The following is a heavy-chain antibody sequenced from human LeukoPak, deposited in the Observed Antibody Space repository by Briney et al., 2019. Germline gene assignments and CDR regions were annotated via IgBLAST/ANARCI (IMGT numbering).Heavy chain of an antibody. CDR2: INPNSGGT. V-gene: IGHV1-2*02. CDR3: SRESGPYCSGGSCYHYYYYGMDV. Sequence: GASVEVSCKASGYTFTDYYMHWVRQAPGQGLEWMGWINPNSGGTNYAQEFQGRVTMTRDTSISTAYMELSRLRSDDTAVYYCSRESGPYCSGGSCYHYYYYGMDVWGQGTTVTVSS. D-gene: IGHD2-15*01. J-gene: IGHJ6*02. CDR1: GYTFTDYY.